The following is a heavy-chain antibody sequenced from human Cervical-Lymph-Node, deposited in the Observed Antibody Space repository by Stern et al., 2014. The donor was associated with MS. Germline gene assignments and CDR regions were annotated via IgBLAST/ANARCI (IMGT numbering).Heavy chain of an antibody. CDR2: IGWNSDTK. J-gene: IGHJ5*01. V-gene: IGHV3-9*01. CDR3: AKSYSSSWSGWIDS. CDR1: QITFDDYG. D-gene: IGHD6-13*01. Sequence: QLVESGGGLVQPGRSLRLSCSASQITFDDYGFHWVRQVPGKGLEWVAGIGWNSDTKVYADSGKGRFTISRDNARDSLYLQMNNLTPDDTALYYCAKSYSSSWSGWIDSWGQGILVTVSS.